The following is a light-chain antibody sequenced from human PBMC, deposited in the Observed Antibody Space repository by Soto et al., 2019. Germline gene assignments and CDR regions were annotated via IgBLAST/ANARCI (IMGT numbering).Light chain of an antibody. CDR1: SSDDGGYNY. V-gene: IGLV2-14*01. J-gene: IGLJ2*01. CDR2: DVS. CDR3: SSYTSSSTLGVV. Sequence: QSVLTQPASVSGSPGQSITISCTGTSSDDGGYNYVSWYQQHPGKAPKLMIYDVSNRPSGVSNRFSGSKSGNTASLTISGLQAEDEADYYCSSYTSSSTLGVVFGGGTKLTVL.